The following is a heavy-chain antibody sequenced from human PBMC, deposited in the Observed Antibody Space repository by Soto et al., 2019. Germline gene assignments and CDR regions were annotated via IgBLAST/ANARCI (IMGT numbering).Heavy chain of an antibody. CDR2: IYYSGST. J-gene: IGHJ4*02. CDR3: ARCGWGDPHLFDY. V-gene: IGHV4-30-4*01. Sequence: SETLSLTCTVSNGSISSGDYYWSWIRQPPGKGLEWIGYIYYSGSTYYNPSLKSRVIISLDTSKNQFSLKLSSVTAADTAVYYCARCGWGDPHLFDYWGQGTLVTVSS. CDR1: NGSISSGDYY. D-gene: IGHD5-12*01.